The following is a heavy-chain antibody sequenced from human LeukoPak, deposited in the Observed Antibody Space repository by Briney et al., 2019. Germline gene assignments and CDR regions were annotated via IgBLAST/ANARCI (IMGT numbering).Heavy chain of an antibody. Sequence: ASVKVSCKASGYTLTDYYIHWVRQAPGQGLEWMGWTNPNSGGTNYAQKFQGRVTMTRDTSISTAYMELSRLRSDDTAVYYCARGGAGGDYDAFDIWGQGTMFTVSS. V-gene: IGHV1-2*02. CDR2: TNPNSGGT. J-gene: IGHJ3*02. D-gene: IGHD2-21*02. CDR3: ARGGAGGDYDAFDI. CDR1: GYTLTDYY.